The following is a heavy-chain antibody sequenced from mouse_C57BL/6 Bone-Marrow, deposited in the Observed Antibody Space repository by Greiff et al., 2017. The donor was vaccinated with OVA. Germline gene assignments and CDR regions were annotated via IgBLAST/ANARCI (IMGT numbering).Heavy chain of an antibody. CDR3: ARRESDGYYVRYFDV. V-gene: IGHV1-82*01. CDR1: GYAFSSSW. Sequence: VKVVESGPELVKPGASVKISCKASGYAFSSSWMNWVKQRPGKGLEWIGRIYPGDGDTNYNGKFKGKATLTADTSSSTAYMQLSSLTSEDSAVYFCARRESDGYYVRYFDVWGTGTTVTVSS. D-gene: IGHD2-3*01. J-gene: IGHJ1*03. CDR2: IYPGDGDT.